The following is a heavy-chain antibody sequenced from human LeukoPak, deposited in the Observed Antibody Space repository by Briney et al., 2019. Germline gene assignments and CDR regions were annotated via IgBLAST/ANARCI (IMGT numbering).Heavy chain of an antibody. CDR1: GFTFSSYA. Sequence: PGGSLRLSCAASGFTFSSYAMHWVRQAPGKGLEWVAVISYDGSNKYYADSVKGRFTISRDNSKNTLYLQMNSLRAEDTAVYYCARDREYCSSTSCSNWFDPWGQGTLVTVSS. CDR3: ARDREYCSSTSCSNWFDP. J-gene: IGHJ5*02. D-gene: IGHD2-2*01. CDR2: ISYDGSNK. V-gene: IGHV3-30*04.